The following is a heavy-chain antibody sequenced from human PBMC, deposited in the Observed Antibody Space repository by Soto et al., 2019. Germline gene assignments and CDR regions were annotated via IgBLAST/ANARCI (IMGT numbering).Heavy chain of an antibody. CDR3: GHQNNWNYVLDY. CDR1: GYTFTSYY. CDR2: INPNSGGT. D-gene: IGHD1-7*01. Sequence: ASVKVSCKASGYTFTSYYMHWVRQAPGQGLEWMEWINPNSGGTNYAQKFQGRVTMTRDTSISTAYMELSRLRSDDTAVYYCGHQNNWNYVLDYWGQGTLGTVS. J-gene: IGHJ4*02. V-gene: IGHV1-2*02.